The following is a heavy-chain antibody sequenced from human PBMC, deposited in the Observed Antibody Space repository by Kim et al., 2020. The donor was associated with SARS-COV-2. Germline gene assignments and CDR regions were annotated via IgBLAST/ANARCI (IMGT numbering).Heavy chain of an antibody. D-gene: IGHD2-2*01. CDR2: INWNGGKI. Sequence: GGSLRLSCAASGFAFDDYAMHWVRQAPGKGLEWVSGINWNGGKIAYADSVKGRFTISRDNAKNSLHLQINSLKTEDTAMYFCVKDINIVALPAGLQFWSQGTPVTVSS. CDR3: VKDINIVALPAGLQF. V-gene: IGHV3-9*01. J-gene: IGHJ4*02. CDR1: GFAFDDYA.